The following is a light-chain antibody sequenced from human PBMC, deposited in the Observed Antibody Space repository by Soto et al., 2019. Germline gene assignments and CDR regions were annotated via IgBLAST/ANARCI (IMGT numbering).Light chain of an antibody. CDR1: SSDVGGYNY. CDR2: DVS. V-gene: IGLV2-14*01. Sequence: QSVLTQPASVSGSPGQSITISCTGTSSDVGGYNYVSWYQQHPGKAPKLMIYDVSNRPSGVSNRFSGSKPGNTASLTISGLQAEDEADYYCSSYTTSNTRQIVFGTGTKVTVL. CDR3: SSYTTSNTRQIV. J-gene: IGLJ1*01.